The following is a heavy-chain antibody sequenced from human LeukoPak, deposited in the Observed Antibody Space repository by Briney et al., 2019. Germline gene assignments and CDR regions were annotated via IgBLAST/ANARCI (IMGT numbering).Heavy chain of an antibody. J-gene: IGHJ4*02. CDR2: IYYGGST. D-gene: IGHD6-19*01. V-gene: IGHV4-30-4*08. CDR1: GGSISSGDYY. CDR3: ARDSTGNQNGQIDSSGWYFDY. Sequence: PSQTLSLTCTVSGGSISSGDYYWSWIRQPPGKGLEWIGYIYYGGSTYYNPSLKSRGTISVDTSKNQFSLKLSSVTAADTAVYYCARDSTGNQNGQIDSSGWYFDYWGQGTLVTVSS.